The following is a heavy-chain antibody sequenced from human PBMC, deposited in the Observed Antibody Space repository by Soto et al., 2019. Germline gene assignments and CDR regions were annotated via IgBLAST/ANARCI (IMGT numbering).Heavy chain of an antibody. D-gene: IGHD3-16*02. Sequence: TSETLSLTCTVSGGSISSGDYYWSWIRQPPGKGLEWIGYIYYSGSTYYNPSLKSRVTISVDTSKNQFSLKLSSVTAADTAVYYCARDREHYDYVWGSYRYTHAFDIWGQGTMVTVSS. V-gene: IGHV4-30-4*01. CDR2: IYYSGST. CDR1: GGSISSGDYY. CDR3: ARDREHYDYVWGSYRYTHAFDI. J-gene: IGHJ3*02.